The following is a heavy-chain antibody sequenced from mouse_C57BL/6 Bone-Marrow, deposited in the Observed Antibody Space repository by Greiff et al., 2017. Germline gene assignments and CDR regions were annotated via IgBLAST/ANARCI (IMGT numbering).Heavy chain of an antibody. CDR2: IDPEDGET. CDR1: GFNIKDYY. Sequence: EVQLQQSGAELVKPGASVKLSCTASGFNIKDYYIHWVKQRTEQGLEWIGRIDPEDGETKYAPKFQDKATITADTSSNTAYLQLCSLTSEDTAVYYCTRSLIYYGTNYWGQGTTLTVSS. J-gene: IGHJ2*01. D-gene: IGHD1-1*01. CDR3: TRSLIYYGTNY. V-gene: IGHV14-2*01.